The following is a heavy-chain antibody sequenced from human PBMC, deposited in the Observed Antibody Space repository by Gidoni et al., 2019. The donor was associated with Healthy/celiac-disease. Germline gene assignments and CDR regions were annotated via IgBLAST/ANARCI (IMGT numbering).Heavy chain of an antibody. Sequence: VQLVESGGGLVKPGGALRIACAASGFTFSSYSMNWVRQAPGSGLEWVSSISSSSSYIYYADSVKGRFTISRDNSKNSLYLQMNSLRAEDTAVYYCARDIVVVPAAPENWFDLWGQGTLVTVSS. V-gene: IGHV3-21*01. CDR3: ARDIVVVPAAPENWFDL. CDR1: GFTFSSYS. CDR2: ISSSSSYI. J-gene: IGHJ5*02. D-gene: IGHD2-2*01.